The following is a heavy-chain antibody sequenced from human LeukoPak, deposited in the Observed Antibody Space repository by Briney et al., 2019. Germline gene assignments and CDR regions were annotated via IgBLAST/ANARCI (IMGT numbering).Heavy chain of an antibody. CDR3: ARQYSYGSRAFDY. J-gene: IGHJ4*02. Sequence: PGGSLRLSCAASGFTFSNAWMNWVRQAPGKGLEWVGRIKSKTDGETTDYAAPVKGRFTISRDDSKNTLYLQMNSLKTEDTAVYYCARQYSYGSRAFDYWGQGTLVTVSS. D-gene: IGHD5-18*01. V-gene: IGHV3-15*07. CDR2: IKSKTDGETT. CDR1: GFTFSNAW.